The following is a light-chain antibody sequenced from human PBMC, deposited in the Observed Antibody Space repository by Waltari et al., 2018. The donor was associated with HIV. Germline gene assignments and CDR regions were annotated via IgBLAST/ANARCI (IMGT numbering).Light chain of an antibody. Sequence: EIVLTQSPGTLSLSPGERATLYCRASQSVSDSYLVWYQQKPGQAPRLRIYGASNRATGIPDRFSGSGSGTDFTLTISRLDPEDFAVYYCQQFAGSVWTFGQGTRVEIK. V-gene: IGKV3-20*01. CDR3: QQFAGSVWT. CDR2: GAS. CDR1: QSVSDSY. J-gene: IGKJ1*01.